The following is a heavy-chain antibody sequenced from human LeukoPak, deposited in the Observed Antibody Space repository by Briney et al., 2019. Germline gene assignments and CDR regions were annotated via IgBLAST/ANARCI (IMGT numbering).Heavy chain of an antibody. CDR1: GYTFISYG. CDR2: ISAYNGNT. CDR3: ARVNIAAAGTGVDY. Sequence: ASVKVSCKASGYTFISYGISWVRQAPGQGLEWMGWISAYNGNTNYAQKVQGRVTMTTDTSTSTAYMELRSLRSDDTAVYYCARVNIAAAGTGVDYWGQGTLVTVSS. D-gene: IGHD6-13*01. J-gene: IGHJ4*02. V-gene: IGHV1-18*01.